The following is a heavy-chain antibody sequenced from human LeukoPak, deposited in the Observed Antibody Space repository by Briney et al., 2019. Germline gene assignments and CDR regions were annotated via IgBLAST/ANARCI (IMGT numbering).Heavy chain of an antibody. Sequence: GGSLRLSCAASGFTVSTNYMSWVRQAPGKGLEWVSVIYSGGRTYYTDSVKGRFTISRDNSKNTLYLQMNSLRAEDTAVYYCAKDSDRLGEFDYWGQGTLVTVSS. CDR3: AKDSDRLGEFDY. D-gene: IGHD3-16*01. V-gene: IGHV3-53*01. CDR2: IYSGGRT. CDR1: GFTVSTNY. J-gene: IGHJ4*02.